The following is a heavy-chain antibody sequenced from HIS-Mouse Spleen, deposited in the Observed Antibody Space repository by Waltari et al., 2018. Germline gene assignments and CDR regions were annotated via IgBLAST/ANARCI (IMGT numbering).Heavy chain of an antibody. Sequence: QLQLQESGPGLVKPSETLSLTCTVACGSISSSSYYWGWIRQPPGKGLEWIGSFYYSGSTYYNPSLKSRVTISVDTSKNQFSLKLSSVTAADTAVYYCAREIPYSSSWYDWYFDLWGRGTLVTVSS. CDR1: CGSISSSSYY. J-gene: IGHJ2*01. CDR2: FYYSGST. CDR3: AREIPYSSSWYDWYFDL. V-gene: IGHV4-39*07. D-gene: IGHD6-13*01.